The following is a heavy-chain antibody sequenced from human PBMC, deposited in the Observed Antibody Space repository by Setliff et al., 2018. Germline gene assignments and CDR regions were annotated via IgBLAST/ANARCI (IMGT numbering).Heavy chain of an antibody. CDR2: INTGGGSS. Sequence: ASVKVSCKASGYSLVTHYMHWVRQAPGQGLEWMGLINTGGGSSSYSPKFQGRVTMTRDTSTSTVYMEVNILGSEDTAVYFCAIAGLASAGRKGIFDYWGQGTLVTVSS. CDR3: AIAGLASAGRKGIFDY. V-gene: IGHV1-46*01. CDR1: GYSLVTHY. J-gene: IGHJ4*02. D-gene: IGHD6-13*01.